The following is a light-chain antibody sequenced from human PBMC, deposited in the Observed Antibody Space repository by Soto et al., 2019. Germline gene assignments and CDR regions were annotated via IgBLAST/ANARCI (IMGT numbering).Light chain of an antibody. V-gene: IGKV1-39*01. J-gene: IGKJ1*01. Sequence: DIQMTQSPSSLSASVGDRVTITCRASQSISSYLHWYQQKPGTAPKLLIYGASSFQSGVPSRFSGSGSGTDFTLTNSSLQPEDFATYYCQQSYSTPWTFGQGTKVEIK. CDR2: GAS. CDR1: QSISSY. CDR3: QQSYSTPWT.